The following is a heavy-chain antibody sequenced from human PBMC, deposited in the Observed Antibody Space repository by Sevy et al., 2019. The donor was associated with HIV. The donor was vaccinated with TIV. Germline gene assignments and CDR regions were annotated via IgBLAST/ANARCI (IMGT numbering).Heavy chain of an antibody. D-gene: IGHD1-26*01. CDR1: GFTFSSYA. J-gene: IGHJ3*02. Sequence: GGSLRLSCAASGFTFSSYAMSWVRQAPGKGLEWVSAISGSGGSTYYADSVKGRFTISRDNSKNTLNLQMNSLRAEDTAVYYCAKEGSGSYYDRDAFDIWGQGTMVTVSS. CDR2: ISGSGGST. V-gene: IGHV3-23*01. CDR3: AKEGSGSYYDRDAFDI.